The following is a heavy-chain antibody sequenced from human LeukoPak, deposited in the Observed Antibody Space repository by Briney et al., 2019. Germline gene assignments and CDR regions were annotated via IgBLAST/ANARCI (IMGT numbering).Heavy chain of an antibody. Sequence: GGSLRLSCAAPGFSSSSYAIHWVRQAPGKGLEWVALIPFDGSKKYYADSVKGRFTVSGDNAKNMMYLQMNSPRAEDTAVYYCAREPQNWGGDTFDIWGQGTMVTVSS. D-gene: IGHD7-27*01. J-gene: IGHJ3*02. V-gene: IGHV3-30*01. CDR2: IPFDGSKK. CDR3: AREPQNWGGDTFDI. CDR1: GFSSSSYA.